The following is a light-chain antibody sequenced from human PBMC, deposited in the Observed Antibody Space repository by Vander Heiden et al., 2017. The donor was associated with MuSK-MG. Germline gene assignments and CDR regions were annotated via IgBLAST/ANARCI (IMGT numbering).Light chain of an antibody. CDR3: QQYNNWPLT. J-gene: IGKJ4*01. CDR1: QSVSNN. CDR2: GAS. V-gene: IGKV3-15*01. Sequence: ETVMTQSPAILSVSTGERATLSCRAGQSVSNNLAWYQQKPGQAPRLLIYGASTRAAGIPARFSGSGSGTEFTLTINSLQSEDFAVYYCQQYNNWPLTFGGGTKVEIK.